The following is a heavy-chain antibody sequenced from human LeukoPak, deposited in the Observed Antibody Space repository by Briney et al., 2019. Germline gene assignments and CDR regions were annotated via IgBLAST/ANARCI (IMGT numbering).Heavy chain of an antibody. V-gene: IGHV4-34*01. CDR1: GGSFSGYY. J-gene: IGHJ5*02. D-gene: IGHD2-2*01. CDR2: INRSGST. CDR3: ARRRGPGYCSRTSCYARDWFDP. Sequence: PSETPSLTCAVYGGSFSGYYWSWIRQPPGKGLEWIGEINRSGSTNYNPSLKRRVTISVDTSKNQFSLKLSSVTAADTAVYRCARRRGPGYCSRTSCYARDWFDPWGQGTLVTVSS.